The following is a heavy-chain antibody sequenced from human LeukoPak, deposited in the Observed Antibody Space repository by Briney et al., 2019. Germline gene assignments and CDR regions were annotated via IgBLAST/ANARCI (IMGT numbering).Heavy chain of an antibody. CDR3: ARGPRVPAAPYYYYYMDV. CDR2: INPNSGGT. Sequence: ASVKVSCKASGYTFTSYGISWVRQAPGQGLEWMGWINPNSGGTNYAQKFQGRVTMTRDTSISTAYMELSRLRSDDTAVYYCARGPRVPAAPYYYYYMDVWGKGTTVTVSS. D-gene: IGHD2-2*01. CDR1: GYTFTSYG. V-gene: IGHV1-2*02. J-gene: IGHJ6*03.